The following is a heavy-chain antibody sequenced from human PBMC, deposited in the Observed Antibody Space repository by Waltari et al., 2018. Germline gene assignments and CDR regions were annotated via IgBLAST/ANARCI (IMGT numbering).Heavy chain of an antibody. D-gene: IGHD6-19*01. CDR3: ARGEVAGSDY. CDR1: GGSISSGSYY. J-gene: IGHJ4*02. V-gene: IGHV4-61*09. CDR2: IYTSGST. Sequence: QVQLQESGPGLVKPSQTLSLTCTVSGGSISSGSYYWSWIRQPAGKGLEWIGYIYTSGSTNYNPSLKSRVTISLDTSKNQFSRKLSSVTAADTAVYYCARGEVAGSDYWGQGTLVTVSS.